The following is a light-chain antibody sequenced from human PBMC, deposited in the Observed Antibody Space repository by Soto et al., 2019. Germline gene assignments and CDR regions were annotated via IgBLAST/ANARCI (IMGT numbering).Light chain of an antibody. V-gene: IGLV2-14*01. Sequence: QSALTQPASVSGSPGQSITISCTATTSDVGDYNYVSWYQQYPGKAPKPIIYNVSNRTSGVCNRFSDSKSGDTASLTVSGLQAEDEADYYCSSYTGRSSVIFGGGTKLTVL. CDR2: NVS. CDR1: TSDVGDYNY. J-gene: IGLJ2*01. CDR3: SSYTGRSSVI.